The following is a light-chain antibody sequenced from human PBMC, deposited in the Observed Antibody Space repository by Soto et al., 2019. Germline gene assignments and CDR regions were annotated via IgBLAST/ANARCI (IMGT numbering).Light chain of an antibody. CDR2: ATS. V-gene: IGKV1-39*01. CDR3: HQSYYTPPWT. Sequence: DIQMTQSPSSLSASVGDRVTIACRASDDIGTYLRWYQQKPGKAPKLLIYATSRLQSGVPSSFSGSGSGTDFSLTISRLQPEDYATYYCHQSYYTPPWTFGQGTKVEIK. CDR1: DDIGTY. J-gene: IGKJ1*01.